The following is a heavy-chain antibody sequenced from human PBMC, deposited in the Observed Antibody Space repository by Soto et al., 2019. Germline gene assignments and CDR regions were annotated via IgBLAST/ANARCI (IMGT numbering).Heavy chain of an antibody. CDR1: GFTFSSYG. D-gene: IGHD5-12*01. V-gene: IGHV3-33*01. J-gene: IGHJ6*02. Sequence: VQLVESGGGVVQPGRSLRLSCAASGFTFSSYGMHWVRQAPGKGLEWVAVIWYDGSNKYYADSVKGRFTISRDNSKNTLYLQMNSLRAEDTAVYYCARDFLIVATTGGARYYYYGMDVWGQGTTVTVSS. CDR3: ARDFLIVATTGGARYYYYGMDV. CDR2: IWYDGSNK.